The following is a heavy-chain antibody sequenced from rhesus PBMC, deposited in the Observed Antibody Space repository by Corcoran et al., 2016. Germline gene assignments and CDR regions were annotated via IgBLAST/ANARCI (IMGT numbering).Heavy chain of an antibody. Sequence: EVQLVQSGAEVKRPGESLKISCKPSGYSFTRYWITAVRQMPGKGLEWMGAIDPSDSDTRYSPSIQGQVTISADKSISTAYLQWSSLKASDSATYYCASQYSYSTLDYWGQGVLVTVSS. V-gene: IGHV5-2*01. CDR2: IDPSDSDT. CDR3: ASQYSYSTLDY. CDR1: GYSFTRYW. D-gene: IGHD5-12*01. J-gene: IGHJ4*01.